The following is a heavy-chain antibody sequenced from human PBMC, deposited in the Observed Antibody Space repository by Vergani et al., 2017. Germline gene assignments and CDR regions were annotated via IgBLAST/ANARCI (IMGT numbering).Heavy chain of an antibody. J-gene: IGHJ4*02. D-gene: IGHD5-18*01. V-gene: IGHV3-49*04. Sequence: EVQLVESGGGLVPPGRSLRLSCAASGFSFGDYAMTWVRQAPGKGLEWVAFIRNKAYGGTTEYAASVIGRFTISRDDSKRLADLQLSGLKTEDTAVYVCSRGRGYSFGYSDYWGQGTLVTVSS. CDR3: SRGRGYSFGYSDY. CDR1: GFSFGDYA. CDR2: IRNKAYGGTT.